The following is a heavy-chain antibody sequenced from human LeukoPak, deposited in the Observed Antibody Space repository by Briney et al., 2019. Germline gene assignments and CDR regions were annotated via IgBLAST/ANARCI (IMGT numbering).Heavy chain of an antibody. Sequence: GASVKVSCKASGYTFTNYAIHWVRQAPGQTLEWMGWITADTDNTEYSQKFQGRVTITRDTFASTAYMELRSLRSEDTAVYYCARGSLGSRDFDYWGQGTLVTVSS. D-gene: IGHD1-26*01. CDR1: GYTFTNYA. J-gene: IGHJ4*02. V-gene: IGHV1-3*01. CDR3: ARGSLGSRDFDY. CDR2: ITADTDNT.